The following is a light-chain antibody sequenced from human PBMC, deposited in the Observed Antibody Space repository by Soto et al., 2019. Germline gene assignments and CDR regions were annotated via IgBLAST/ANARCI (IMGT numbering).Light chain of an antibody. CDR3: HQYGSSPQT. Sequence: EIVMTQSPAILSVSPGERATLSCRASQSVSSNLAWYQQKPGQAPRLLIYGASSRATGIPDRFSGSGSGTDFTLTISRLEPEDFAVYYCHQYGSSPQTFGQGTK. J-gene: IGKJ2*01. CDR1: QSVSSN. V-gene: IGKV3-20*01. CDR2: GAS.